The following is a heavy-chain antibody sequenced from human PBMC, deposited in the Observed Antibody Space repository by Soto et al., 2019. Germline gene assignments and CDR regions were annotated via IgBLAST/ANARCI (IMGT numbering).Heavy chain of an antibody. CDR2: IFYNGAT. D-gene: IGHD6-25*01. CDR3: ARERRXTNSGSPGDSYHYGLDV. CDR1: GASITGGDYY. Sequence: LSLTCTVSGASITGGDYYWSWIRQAPGKGLEWIGNIFYNGATPYNPSLASRVTISLDRSKNKFSLKLDSVTAADTAVYYCARERRXTNSGSPGDSYHYGLDVWGQGTTVTVSS. V-gene: IGHV4-30-4*01. J-gene: IGHJ6*02.